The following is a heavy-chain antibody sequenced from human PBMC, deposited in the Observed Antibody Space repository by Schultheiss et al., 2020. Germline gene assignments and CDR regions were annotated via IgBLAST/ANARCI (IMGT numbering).Heavy chain of an antibody. CDR3: ARQDWDY. D-gene: IGHD2-15*01. J-gene: IGHJ4*02. V-gene: IGHV3-23*01. CDR2: ISGSGGST. Sequence: GGSLRLSCAASGFTFSSYAMSWVRQAPGKGLEWVSAISGSGGSTYYADSVKGRFTISRDNSKNTVHLEMTSLRADDTAVYYCARQDWDYWGQGTLVTVSS. CDR1: GFTFSSYA.